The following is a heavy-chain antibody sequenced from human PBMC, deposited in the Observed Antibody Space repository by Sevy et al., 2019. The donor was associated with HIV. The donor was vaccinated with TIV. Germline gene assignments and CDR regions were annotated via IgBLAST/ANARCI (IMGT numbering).Heavy chain of an antibody. CDR3: ARVQYYHYVWGSYRYDY. D-gene: IGHD3-16*02. J-gene: IGHJ4*02. CDR1: GFTFSSYA. V-gene: IGHV3-30-3*01. Sequence: GGSLRLSCAASGFTFSSYAMHWVRQAPGKGLEWVAVISYDGSNKYYADSVKGRFTISRDNSKNSLYLQMNSLRDEDTAVYFCARVQYYHYVWGSYRYDYWGQGTLVTVSS. CDR2: ISYDGSNK.